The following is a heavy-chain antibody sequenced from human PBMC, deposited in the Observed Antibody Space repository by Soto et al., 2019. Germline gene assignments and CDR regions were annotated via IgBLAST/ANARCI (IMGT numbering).Heavy chain of an antibody. V-gene: IGHV1-8*01. J-gene: IGHJ5*02. Sequence: ASVKGSCKASGYTFTKNDVSWGRQATGQGFEWMGWVNPGSGDTGYAQKFQGRVTMTRDISIATAYMELSSLRSDDTAIYYCATMATFGSLNWFDPWGQGTLVTVSS. CDR1: GYTFTKND. D-gene: IGHD3-10*01. CDR2: VNPGSGDT. CDR3: ATMATFGSLNWFDP.